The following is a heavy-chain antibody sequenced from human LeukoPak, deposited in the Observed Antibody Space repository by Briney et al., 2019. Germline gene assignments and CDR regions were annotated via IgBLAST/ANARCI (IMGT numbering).Heavy chain of an antibody. CDR2: ISTSGISI. D-gene: IGHD3-10*01. J-gene: IGHJ5*02. Sequence: GGSLRLSCAASGFTFSSYSMIWVRQAPGKGLEWVSYISTSGISINYADSVKGRFTISRDNAKNSLYLQMNSLRAEDTAVYYCAREKYYSAFDPWGQGTLVTASS. CDR3: AREKYYSAFDP. CDR1: GFTFSSYS. V-gene: IGHV3-48*01.